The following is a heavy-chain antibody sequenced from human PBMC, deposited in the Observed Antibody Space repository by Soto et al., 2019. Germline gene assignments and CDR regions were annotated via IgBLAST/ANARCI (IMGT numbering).Heavy chain of an antibody. CDR3: ARLVYDTRLNYMYFDF. D-gene: IGHD2-8*01. V-gene: IGHV4-4*02. J-gene: IGHJ4*02. CDR2: IFHDGTA. CDR1: GVSISSGNW. Sequence: PSETLSLTCAVSGVSISSGNWWAWFRQTPQRGLEYIGEIFHDGTANYYPSFERRVAISVDTSKNQFSLKLTSVTAADTAIYLCARLVYDTRLNYMYFDFWGQGALVTVSS.